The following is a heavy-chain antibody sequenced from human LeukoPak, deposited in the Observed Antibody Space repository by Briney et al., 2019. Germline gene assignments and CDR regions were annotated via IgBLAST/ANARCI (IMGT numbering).Heavy chain of an antibody. CDR1: GGSFSGYY. CDR3: ARGGALSSSFFYYYYYMGV. J-gene: IGHJ6*03. V-gene: IGHV4-34*01. D-gene: IGHD6-13*01. Sequence: SETLSLTCAVYGGSFSGYYWSWIRQPPGKGLEWIGEINHSGSTNYNPSLKSRVTISVDTSKNQFSLKLSSVTAADTAVYYCARGGALSSSFFYYYYYMGVWGKGTTVTVSS. CDR2: INHSGST.